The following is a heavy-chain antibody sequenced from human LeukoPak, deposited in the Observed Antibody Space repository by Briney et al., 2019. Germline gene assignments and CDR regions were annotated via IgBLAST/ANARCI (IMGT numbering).Heavy chain of an antibody. J-gene: IGHJ4*02. V-gene: IGHV1-69*01. D-gene: IGHD3-9*01. Sequence: SVKVSCKASGGTFSSYAISWVRLAPGQGLEWMGGIIPIFGTANYAQKFQGRVTITADESTSTAYMELSSLRSEDTAVYYCARGIDILTGYFDYWGQGTLVTVSS. CDR2: IIPIFGTA. CDR1: GGTFSSYA. CDR3: ARGIDILTGYFDY.